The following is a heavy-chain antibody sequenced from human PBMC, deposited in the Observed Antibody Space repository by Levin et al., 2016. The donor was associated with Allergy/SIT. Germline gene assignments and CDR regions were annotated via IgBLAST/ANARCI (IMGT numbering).Heavy chain of an antibody. CDR2: ISYDGSNK. Sequence: VRQAPGKGLEWVAVISYDGSNKYYADSVRGRFTISRDNSKNTLYLQMNSLRAEDTAVYYCAKTPSNYWYFDLWGRGTLVTVSS. V-gene: IGHV3-30*18. J-gene: IGHJ2*01. D-gene: IGHD2-2*01. CDR3: AKTPSNYWYFDL.